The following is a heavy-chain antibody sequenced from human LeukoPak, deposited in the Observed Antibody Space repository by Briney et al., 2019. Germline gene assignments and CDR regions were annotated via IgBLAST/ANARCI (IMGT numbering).Heavy chain of an antibody. CDR2: IYPGDSDT. V-gene: IGHV5-51*01. CDR3: ARGRGSSWYYFDY. CDR1: GYSFTSYL. Sequence: GESLKISWKGSGYSFTSYLIGLVRQMPGKGLEGMGGIYPGDSDTIYSTSFHCQVTISAVKSISTASLQWSSLKASDTAMYYCARGRGSSWYYFDYWGQGTLVTASS. J-gene: IGHJ4*02. D-gene: IGHD6-13*01.